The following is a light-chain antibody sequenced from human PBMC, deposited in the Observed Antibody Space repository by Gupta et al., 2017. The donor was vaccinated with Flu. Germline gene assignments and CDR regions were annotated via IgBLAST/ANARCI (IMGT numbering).Light chain of an antibody. CDR2: LGS. Sequence: DIVMTQSPLSLPVTPGEPASISCRSRQSLLHSNGYNYLDWYLQKPVQAPQLLIYLGSNRDSGVTDRFSGSGSGTDFTLKSSRGEGEDGGVYYGMQGLPTYLFGPGTXVDIK. CDR3: MQGLPTYL. V-gene: IGKV2-28*01. CDR1: QSLLHSNGYNY. J-gene: IGKJ3*01.